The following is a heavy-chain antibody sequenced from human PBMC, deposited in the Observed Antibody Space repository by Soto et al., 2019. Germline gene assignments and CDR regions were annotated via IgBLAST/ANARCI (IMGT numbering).Heavy chain of an antibody. J-gene: IGHJ4*02. CDR3: ARTNIVATIIFDY. CDR2: IKQDGSEK. CDR1: GFTFSSYW. V-gene: IGHV3-7*01. Sequence: EVQLVESGGGLVQPGGSLRLSCAASGFTFSSYWMSWVRQAPGKGLEWEANIKQDGSEKYYVDSVKGRFTISRDNAKNSLYLQMNSLRAEDTAVYYCARTNIVATIIFDYWGQGTLVTVSS. D-gene: IGHD5-12*01.